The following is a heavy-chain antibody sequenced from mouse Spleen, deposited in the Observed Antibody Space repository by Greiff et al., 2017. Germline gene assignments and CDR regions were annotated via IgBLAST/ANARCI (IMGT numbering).Heavy chain of an antibody. J-gene: IGHJ4*01. CDR3: AKKQYGNGAAMDY. D-gene: IGHD2-10*02. CDR2: IWRGGST. Sequence: QVHVKQSGPSLVQPSQSLSITCTVSGFSLTSYGVHWVRQSPGKGLEWLGVIWRGGSTDYNAAFMSRLSITKDNSKSQVFFKMNSLQADDTAIYYCAKKQYGNGAAMDYWGQGTSVTVSS. CDR1: GFSLTSYG. V-gene: IGHV2-5-1*01.